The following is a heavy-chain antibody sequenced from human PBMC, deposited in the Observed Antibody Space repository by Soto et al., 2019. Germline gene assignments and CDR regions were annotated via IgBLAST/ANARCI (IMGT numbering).Heavy chain of an antibody. CDR1: GFTFSSDG. Sequence: QVQLVESGGGVVQPGRSLRLSCAASGFTFSSDGRHRVRQAPGKGLEWVAVIWYDGSNKYYADSVKGRFTISRDNSKNSLYLQMNSLTAEDTAVYFCARDPGGHCTSRYCNMDVWGKGTTVTVSS. CDR2: IWYDGSNK. J-gene: IGHJ6*03. CDR3: ARDPGGHCTSRYCNMDV. D-gene: IGHD2-2*01. V-gene: IGHV3-33*01.